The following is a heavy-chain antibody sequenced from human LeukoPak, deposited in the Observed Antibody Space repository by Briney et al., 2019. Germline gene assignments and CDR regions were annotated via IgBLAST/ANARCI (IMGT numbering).Heavy chain of an antibody. CDR3: AKNSPKPAGTYFQH. CDR1: GFTFDDYA. J-gene: IGHJ1*01. CDR2: ISGDGGST. Sequence: PGGSLRLSCAASGFTFDDYAMHWVRQAPGKGLEWVSLISGDGGSTYYADSVRGRFTISRDNSKNTLYLQMNSLRAEDTAVYYCAKNSPKPAGTYFQHCGQGTLVTVSS. V-gene: IGHV3-43*02. D-gene: IGHD2-2*01.